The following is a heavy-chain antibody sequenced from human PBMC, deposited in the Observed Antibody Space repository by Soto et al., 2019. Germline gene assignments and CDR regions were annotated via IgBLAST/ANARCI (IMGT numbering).Heavy chain of an antibody. CDR2: SRNKANGYST. D-gene: IGHD6-19*01. CDR1: GFTFSDHY. J-gene: IGHJ4*02. CDR3: ARDSRAVAGFDS. Sequence: GGSLGLSCAASGFTFSDHYMDWVRKAPGKGLEWVGRSRNKANGYSTEYAASVKGRFTVSRDESKNSLYLQMNSLKIEVTAVYYCARDSRAVAGFDSWGQGTLVTVSS. V-gene: IGHV3-72*01.